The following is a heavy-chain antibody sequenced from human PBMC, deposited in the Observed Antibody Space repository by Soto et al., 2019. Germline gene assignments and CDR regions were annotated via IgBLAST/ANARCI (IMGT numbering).Heavy chain of an antibody. CDR3: ARVGYDILTGYWYYFDY. CDR2: TYYRSKWYN. CDR1: GDSVSSNSAA. J-gene: IGHJ4*02. D-gene: IGHD3-9*01. V-gene: IGHV6-1*01. Sequence: SQTLSLTCVISGDSVSSNSAAWNWIRQSPSRGLEWLGRTYYRSKWYNDYAVSVKSRITINPDTSKNQFSLQLNSVTPEDTAVYYCARVGYDILTGYWYYFDYWGQGTLVTVSS.